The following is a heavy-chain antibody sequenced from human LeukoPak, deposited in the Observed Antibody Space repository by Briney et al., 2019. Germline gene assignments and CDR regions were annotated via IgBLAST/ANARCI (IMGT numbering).Heavy chain of an antibody. J-gene: IGHJ5*02. CDR2: IYSGGST. CDR3: ARSPYSSGWYPFDP. Sequence: GGSLRLSCAASGFTFSSNYMSWVRQAPGKGLEWVSVIYSGGSTYYADSVKGRFTISRDNSKNTLYLQMNSLRAEDTAVYYCARSPYSSGWYPFDPWGQGTLVTVSS. CDR1: GFTFSSNY. V-gene: IGHV3-53*01. D-gene: IGHD6-19*01.